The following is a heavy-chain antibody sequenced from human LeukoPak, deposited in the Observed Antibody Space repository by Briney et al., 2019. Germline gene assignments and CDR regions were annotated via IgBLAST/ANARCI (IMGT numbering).Heavy chain of an antibody. CDR3: ARDHWIGQYVFTP. J-gene: IGHJ5*02. CDR2: ISSSGSTI. D-gene: IGHD3-3*01. CDR1: GFTFSDYY. Sequence: PGGSLRLSCAASGFTFSDYYMSWIRQAPGKGLEWVSYISSSGSTIYYADSVKGRFTISRDNAKNSLYLQMNSLRAEDTAVYYCARDHWIGQYVFTPWGQGALVTVSS. V-gene: IGHV3-11*04.